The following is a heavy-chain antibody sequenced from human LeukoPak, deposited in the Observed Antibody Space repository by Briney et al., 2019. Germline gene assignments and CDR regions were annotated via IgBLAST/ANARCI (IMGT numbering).Heavy chain of an antibody. J-gene: IGHJ4*02. D-gene: IGHD1-26*01. CDR2: IKRDGSEK. CDR1: GFTFTDYW. CDR3: ARVNSGSYWVFDY. V-gene: IGHV3-7*03. Sequence: GGSLRLSCAASGFTFTDYWMSWVRQAPGKGLEWVANIKRDGSEKYYVDSVKGRFTISRDNSKSTLYLQMNTLRAEDTAVYYCARVNSGSYWVFDYWGQGTLVTVSS.